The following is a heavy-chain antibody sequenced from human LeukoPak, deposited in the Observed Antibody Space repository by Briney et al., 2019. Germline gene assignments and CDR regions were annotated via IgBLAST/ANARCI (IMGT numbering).Heavy chain of an antibody. D-gene: IGHD4-23*01. J-gene: IGHJ4*02. Sequence: GGSLRLSCAASGFTFSNYAMSWVRQAPGKGLEWVSTLSSSGGNTFYAVSVKGRFTISRDNSKNTLFLQMNSLRAEDTAVYYCAKVNHDDGGNSYFDYWGQGTLVTVSS. CDR2: LSSSGGNT. V-gene: IGHV3-23*01. CDR3: AKVNHDDGGNSYFDY. CDR1: GFTFSNYA.